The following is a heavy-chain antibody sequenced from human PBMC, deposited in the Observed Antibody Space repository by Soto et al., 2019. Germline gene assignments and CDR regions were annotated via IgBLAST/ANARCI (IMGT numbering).Heavy chain of an antibody. CDR1: GGSISSGGYS. D-gene: IGHD1-26*01. J-gene: IGHJ4*02. V-gene: IGHV4-30-2*01. Sequence: TSETLSLTCAVSGGSISSGGYSWSWIRQPPGKGLEWIGYIYHSGSTYYNPSLKSRVTISVDRSKNQFSLKLSSVTAADTAVYYCARDGLGRNGYFDYWGQGTLVTVSS. CDR3: ARDGLGRNGYFDY. CDR2: IYHSGST.